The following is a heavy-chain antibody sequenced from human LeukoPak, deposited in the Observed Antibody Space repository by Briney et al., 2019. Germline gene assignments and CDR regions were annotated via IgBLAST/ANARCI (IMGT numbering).Heavy chain of an antibody. J-gene: IGHJ6*02. Sequence: GGPLRLSCATSGFTFSSYAMNWVRQAPGKGLECVSFTYYAASVKGRFTVSRDNSKNTLYLQMNSLRADDTAVYYCAGCSGGSCYSRGKYGVDVWGQGTTVIVSS. CDR2: T. V-gene: IGHV3-23*01. CDR3: AGCSGGSCYSRGKYGVDV. D-gene: IGHD2-15*01. CDR1: GFTFSSYA.